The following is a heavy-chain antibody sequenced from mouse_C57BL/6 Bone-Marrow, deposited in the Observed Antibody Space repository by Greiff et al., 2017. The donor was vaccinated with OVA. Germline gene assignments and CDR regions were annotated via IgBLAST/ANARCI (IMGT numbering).Heavy chain of an antibody. CDR1: GYTFTSYW. CDR2: IHPNSGST. J-gene: IGHJ2*01. Sequence: QVQLQQPGAELVKPGASVKLSCKASGYTFTSYWMHWVKQRPGQGLEWIGMIHPNSGSTNYNEKFKSKATLTVDKSSSTAYMQLSSLTSEDSEVYYCARSRCKEDSSNYWGQGTTLTVSS. D-gene: IGHD3-2*02. V-gene: IGHV1-64*01. CDR3: ARSRCKEDSSNY.